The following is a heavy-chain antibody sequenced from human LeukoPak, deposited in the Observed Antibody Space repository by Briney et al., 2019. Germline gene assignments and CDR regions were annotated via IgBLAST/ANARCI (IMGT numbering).Heavy chain of an antibody. V-gene: IGHV3-7*01. D-gene: IGHD2-2*01. CDR2: IKQDGSEK. Sequence: PGGSLRLSCAASGFTFSSYWMSWVRQAPGKGLEWVANIKQDGSEKYYVDSVKGRFTISRDNSKNTLYLQMNSLRAEDTAVYYCAKEGCSSTSCPWWFDPWGQGTLVTVSS. J-gene: IGHJ5*02. CDR3: AKEGCSSTSCPWWFDP. CDR1: GFTFSSYW.